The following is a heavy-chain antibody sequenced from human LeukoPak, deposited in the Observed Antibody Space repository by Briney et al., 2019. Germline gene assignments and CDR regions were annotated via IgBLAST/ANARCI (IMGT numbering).Heavy chain of an antibody. CDR1: GFTFNAYY. CDR2: INPNTGDT. CDR3: ARDPSAY. J-gene: IGHJ4*02. V-gene: IGHV1-2*02. Sequence: ASVKVSCKASGFTFNAYYIHWVRQAPGQGLEWMGWINPNTGDTNFAQKFQGRVTMTRDTSISTAYMELSRLRSDDTAVYYCARDPSAYWGQGTLVTVSS.